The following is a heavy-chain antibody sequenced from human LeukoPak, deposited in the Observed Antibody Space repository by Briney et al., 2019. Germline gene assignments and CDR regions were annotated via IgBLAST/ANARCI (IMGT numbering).Heavy chain of an antibody. CDR1: GYSFINYY. CDR3: ARQYSSGWYRHFDY. Sequence: GESMKISCRCSGYSFINYYIGWVRQMPGKGLEWMGVTYPGGPDTRYSPSFQGQVVFSADKSTTTVYLQWSSLKASDTAMYYCARQYSSGWYRHFDYWGQGTLVTVSS. CDR2: TYPGGPDT. J-gene: IGHJ4*02. D-gene: IGHD6-19*01. V-gene: IGHV5-51*01.